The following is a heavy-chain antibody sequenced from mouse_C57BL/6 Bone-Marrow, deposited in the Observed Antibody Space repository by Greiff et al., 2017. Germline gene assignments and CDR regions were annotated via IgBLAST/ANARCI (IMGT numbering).Heavy chain of an antibody. Sequence: VQLQQSGPELVKPGASVKISCKASGYAFSSSWMNWVKQRPGKGLEWIGRIYPGDGDTNYNGKFKGKATLTADKSSSTAYMQLSSLTSEDSAVYFCARTFITTVRWYFDVWGTGTTVTVSS. V-gene: IGHV1-82*01. J-gene: IGHJ1*03. CDR1: GYAFSSSW. CDR2: IYPGDGDT. D-gene: IGHD1-1*01. CDR3: ARTFITTVRWYFDV.